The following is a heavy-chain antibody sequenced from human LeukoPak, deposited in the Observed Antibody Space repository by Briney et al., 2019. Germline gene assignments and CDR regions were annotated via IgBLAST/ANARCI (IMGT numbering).Heavy chain of an antibody. J-gene: IGHJ4*02. CDR2: ISASGADT. Sequence: GGSLRLSCAASGFIFSSYAMTWVRQAQGKGLEWVSAISASGADTYYADSVKGRFTISRDNAKNSLYLQMNSLRAEDTALYYCAKDATYSSSWFDYWGQGTLVTVSS. CDR3: AKDATYSSSWFDY. CDR1: GFIFSSYA. V-gene: IGHV3-23*01. D-gene: IGHD6-13*01.